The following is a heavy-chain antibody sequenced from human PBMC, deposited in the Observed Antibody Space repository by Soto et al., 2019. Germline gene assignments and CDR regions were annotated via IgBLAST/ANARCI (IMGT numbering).Heavy chain of an antibody. D-gene: IGHD5-12*01. V-gene: IGHV1-3*01. J-gene: IGHJ4*02. CDR3: ARGGWLRPVDY. CDR2: INAGNGNT. Sequence: QVQLVQSGAEVKKPGASVKGSCKASGYTFTSYAMHWVRQAPGQRLEWMGWINAGNGNTKYSQKFQGRVTITRDTSASTAYMELSSLRSEDTAVYYCARGGWLRPVDYWGQGTLVTVSS. CDR1: GYTFTSYA.